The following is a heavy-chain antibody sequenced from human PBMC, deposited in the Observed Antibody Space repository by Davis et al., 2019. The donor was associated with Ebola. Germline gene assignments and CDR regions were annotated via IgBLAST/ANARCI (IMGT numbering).Heavy chain of an antibody. V-gene: IGHV5-51*01. CDR2: IYPGDSDT. CDR3: ARFRSRNYYYYGMDV. CDR1: GYSFTSYW. J-gene: IGHJ6*02. Sequence: KVSCKGSGYSFTSYWIGWVRQMPGKGLEWMGIIYPGDSDTRCSPSFQGQVTISADKSISTAYLQWSSLKASDTAMYYCARFRSRNYYYYGMDVWGQGTTVTVSS. D-gene: IGHD1-14*01.